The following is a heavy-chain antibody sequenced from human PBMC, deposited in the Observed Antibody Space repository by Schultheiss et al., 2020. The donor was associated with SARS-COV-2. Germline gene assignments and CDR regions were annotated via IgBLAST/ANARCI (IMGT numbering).Heavy chain of an antibody. CDR3: AKDFDDFWSGYLDY. J-gene: IGHJ4*02. CDR2: ISGSGGST. Sequence: GGSLRLSCAASGFTFSSYEMNWVRQAPGKGLEWVSAISGSGGSTYYADSVKGRFTISRDNSKNTLYLQMNSLRAEDTAVYYCAKDFDDFWSGYLDYWGQGTLVTVSS. V-gene: IGHV3-23*01. CDR1: GFTFSSYE. D-gene: IGHD3-3*01.